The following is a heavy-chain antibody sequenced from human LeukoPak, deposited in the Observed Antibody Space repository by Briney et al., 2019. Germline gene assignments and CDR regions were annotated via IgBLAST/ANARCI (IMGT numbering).Heavy chain of an antibody. V-gene: IGHV3-9*01. J-gene: IGHJ4*02. CDR1: GFTFDDYA. CDR3: AKDEADILTGPLVF. Sequence: PGGSLRLSCAASGFTFDDYAMHWVRQAPGKGLEWVSGISWNSGSIGYAGSVKGRFTISRDNAKNSLYLQMNSQRAEDTALYYCAKDEADILTGPLVFWGQGTLVTVSS. D-gene: IGHD3-9*01. CDR2: ISWNSGSI.